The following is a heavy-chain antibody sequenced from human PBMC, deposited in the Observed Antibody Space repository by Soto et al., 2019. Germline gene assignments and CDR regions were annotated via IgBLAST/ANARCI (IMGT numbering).Heavy chain of an antibody. CDR1: GYTFTSYY. J-gene: IGHJ4*02. D-gene: IGHD4-17*01. V-gene: IGHV1-46*01. Sequence: ASVKVSCKASGYTFTSYYMHWVRQAPGQGLEWMGIINPSGGSTSYAQKFQGRVTMTRDTSISTAYMELSRLRSDDTAVYYCARESDYGDYEFDYWGQGTLVTVSS. CDR3: ARESDYGDYEFDY. CDR2: INPSGGST.